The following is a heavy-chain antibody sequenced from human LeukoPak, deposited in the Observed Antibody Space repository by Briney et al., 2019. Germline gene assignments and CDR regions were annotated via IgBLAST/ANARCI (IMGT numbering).Heavy chain of an antibody. Sequence: GRSLRLSCAASGFTFDDYAMHWVRQAPGKGLEWVSGISWKSGSIGYADSVKGRFTISRDNAKNSLYLQMNSLRAEDTALYYCAKGHKWAFDYWGQGTLVTVSS. CDR3: AKGHKWAFDY. CDR1: GFTFDDYA. D-gene: IGHD2-8*01. V-gene: IGHV3-9*01. CDR2: ISWKSGSI. J-gene: IGHJ4*02.